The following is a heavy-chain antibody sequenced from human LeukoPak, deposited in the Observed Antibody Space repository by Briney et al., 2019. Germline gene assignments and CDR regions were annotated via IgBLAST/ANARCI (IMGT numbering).Heavy chain of an antibody. Sequence: GASVKVSCKASGYTFTSYYMYWVRQAPGQGLEWMGIINPSGGSTSYAQKFQGRVTMTRDTSTSTVYMELSSLRSEDTAVYYCARAQRWLQPFDYWGQGTLVTVSS. J-gene: IGHJ4*02. CDR1: GYTFTSYY. V-gene: IGHV1-46*01. D-gene: IGHD5-24*01. CDR3: ARAQRWLQPFDY. CDR2: INPSGGST.